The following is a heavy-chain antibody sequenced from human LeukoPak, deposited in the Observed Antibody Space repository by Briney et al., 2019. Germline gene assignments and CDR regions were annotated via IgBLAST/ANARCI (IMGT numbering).Heavy chain of an antibody. J-gene: IGHJ6*02. Sequence: ASVKVSCKASGYTFTGYYMHWVRQAPGQGLEWMGWINPNSGGTNYAQKFQGRVTMTRGTSISTAYMELSRLRSDDTAVYYCARGFGRQQLVPYYYYGMDVWGQGTTVTVSS. CDR2: INPNSGGT. V-gene: IGHV1-2*02. D-gene: IGHD6-13*01. CDR1: GYTFTGYY. CDR3: ARGFGRQQLVPYYYYGMDV.